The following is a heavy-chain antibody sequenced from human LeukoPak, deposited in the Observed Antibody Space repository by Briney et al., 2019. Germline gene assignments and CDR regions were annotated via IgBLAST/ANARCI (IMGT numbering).Heavy chain of an antibody. Sequence: GASVKVSCKASGYTFTGYYMHWVLQAPGQGLEWMGWINPNSGGTNYAQKFQGRVTMTRDTSISTAYMELSRLRSDDTAVYYCARFRQTPYYYDSSGYYYFDYWGQGTLVTVSS. V-gene: IGHV1-2*03. CDR3: ARFRQTPYYYDSSGYYYFDY. D-gene: IGHD3-22*01. CDR2: INPNSGGT. J-gene: IGHJ4*02. CDR1: GYTFTGYY.